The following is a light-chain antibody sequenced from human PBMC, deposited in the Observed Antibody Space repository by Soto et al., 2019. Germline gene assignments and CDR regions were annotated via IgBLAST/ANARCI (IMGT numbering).Light chain of an antibody. CDR2: GAS. CDR3: QHYNNWPPWT. V-gene: IGKV3-15*01. J-gene: IGKJ1*01. Sequence: EIVMTQSPATLSVSPGERATLSCRASQSVSSNLAWYQQKPGQAPRLLIFGASTRATGIPARFRGSGSKTEFNLTISSLQSEHFAVYYCQHYNNWPPWTFGQGTKVEIK. CDR1: QSVSSN.